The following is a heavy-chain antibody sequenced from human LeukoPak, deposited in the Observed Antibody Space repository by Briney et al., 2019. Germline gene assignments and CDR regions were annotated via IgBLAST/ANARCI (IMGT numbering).Heavy chain of an antibody. V-gene: IGHV1-69*06. CDR2: IIPIFGTA. CDR3: ARVNGGSNPDY. J-gene: IGHJ4*02. Sequence: VASVKVSCKASGGTFSSYAISWVRQAPGQGLEWMGGIIPIFGTANYAQKFQGRVTITADKSTSTAYMELSSLRSEDTAVYYCARVNGGSNPDYWGQGTLVTVSS. CDR1: GGTFSSYA. D-gene: IGHD3-10*01.